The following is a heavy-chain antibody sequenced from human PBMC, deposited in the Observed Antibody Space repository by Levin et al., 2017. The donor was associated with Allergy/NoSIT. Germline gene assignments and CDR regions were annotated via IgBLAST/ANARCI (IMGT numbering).Heavy chain of an antibody. D-gene: IGHD6-13*01. CDR2: ISYDGSNK. V-gene: IGHV3-30-3*01. Sequence: LSLTCAASGFTFSSYAMHWVRQAPGKGLEWVAVISYDGSNKYYADSVKGRFTISRDNSKNTLYLQMNSLRAEDTAVYYCARGLLYSSSLDYWGQGTLVTVSS. J-gene: IGHJ4*02. CDR1: GFTFSSYA. CDR3: ARGLLYSSSLDY.